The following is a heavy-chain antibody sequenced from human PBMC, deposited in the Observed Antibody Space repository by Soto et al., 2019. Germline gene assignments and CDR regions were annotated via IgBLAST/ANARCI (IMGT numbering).Heavy chain of an antibody. D-gene: IGHD2-15*01. CDR1: GYTFTSYA. V-gene: IGHV1-3*01. Sequence: ASVKVSCKASGYTFTSYAMHWVRQAPGQRLEWMGWINAGNGNTKYSQKFQGGVTITRDTSTSTAYMELSRLRSDDTAVYYCARDSPLGYCSGGSCYSLAFDYWGQGTLVTVSS. CDR2: INAGNGNT. J-gene: IGHJ4*02. CDR3: ARDSPLGYCSGGSCYSLAFDY.